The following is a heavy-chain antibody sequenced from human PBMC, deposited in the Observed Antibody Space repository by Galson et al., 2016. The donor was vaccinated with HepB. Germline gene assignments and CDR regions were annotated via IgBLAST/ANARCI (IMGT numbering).Heavy chain of an antibody. V-gene: IGHV4-31*03. D-gene: IGHD1-26*01. CDR3: ARSHYAFDI. Sequence: LSLTCTVSGGSISRGGYYWSWIRQHPGKGLEWIGYICYSGSHYYNPSLKSRVTIPVDTSKNQFSLKLSSVTAADTAVYYCARSHYAFDIWGQGTMVTVSS. CDR1: GGSISRGGYY. J-gene: IGHJ3*02. CDR2: ICYSGSH.